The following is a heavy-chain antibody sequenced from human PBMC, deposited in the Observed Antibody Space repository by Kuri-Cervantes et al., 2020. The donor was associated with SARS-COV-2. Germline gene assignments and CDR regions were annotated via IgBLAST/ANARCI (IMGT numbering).Heavy chain of an antibody. Sequence: GGSLRLSCAASGFTFADYGMSWVRQAPGKGLEWVSGINWNGGSTGYADSVKGRFTISRDNAKNSLYLQMNSLRAEDTAVYYCAKLGILEWLSFDYWGQGTLVTVSS. V-gene: IGHV3-20*04. CDR3: AKLGILEWLSFDY. J-gene: IGHJ4*02. CDR1: GFTFADYG. CDR2: INWNGGST. D-gene: IGHD3-3*01.